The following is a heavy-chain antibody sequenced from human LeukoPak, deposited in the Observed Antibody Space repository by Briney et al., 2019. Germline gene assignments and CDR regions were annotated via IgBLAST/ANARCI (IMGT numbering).Heavy chain of an antibody. CDR3: ARGHTSPPDYFDC. Sequence: RLRWAASLFSLRSSSVPSIHLARGEELGLGSAISSNGRTTFYANSVKGRFVISRDNSKNTVYLQMGSLRGEDMAVYYCARGHTSPPDYFDCWRQRTLVTVSS. CDR1: LFSLRSSS. CDR2: ISSNGRTT. J-gene: IGHJ4*02. V-gene: IGHV3-64*01.